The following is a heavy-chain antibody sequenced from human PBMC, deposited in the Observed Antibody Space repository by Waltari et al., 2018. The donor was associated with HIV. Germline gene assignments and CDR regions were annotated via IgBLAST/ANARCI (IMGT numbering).Heavy chain of an antibody. CDR3: ARVSAWFHLEGGDV. V-gene: IGHV4-39*01. D-gene: IGHD3-3*01. J-gene: IGHJ6*02. CDR2: IDYSGNT. CDR1: AASIRGNRHY. Sequence: QLQLQESGPGLVKPSETVSLTCTVSAASIRGNRHYWGWIRQPPGKGLECIGSIDYSGNTYYKPSLQSRITMSVDTSKNQFSLKLSSVTAADTAVYYCARVSAWFHLEGGDVWGQGTTVTVSS.